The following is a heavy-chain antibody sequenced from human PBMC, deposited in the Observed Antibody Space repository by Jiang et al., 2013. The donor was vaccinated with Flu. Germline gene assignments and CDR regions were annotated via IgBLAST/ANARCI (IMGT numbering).Heavy chain of an antibody. V-gene: IGHV4-30-4*01. CDR2: IYSSASP. CDR1: GGSISSGDYY. D-gene: IGHD3-16*01. CDR3: AREASHPGFGSVGADSYYYMDV. J-gene: IGHJ6*03. Sequence: GSGLVKPSQTLSLTCSVSGGSISSGDYYWNWIRQPPGKGLEWIGNIYSSASPYYNPSLRSRITISVDTSKNQFSXRLTSVTAADTAVYYCAREASHPGFGSVGADSYYYMDVWGKGTTVTV.